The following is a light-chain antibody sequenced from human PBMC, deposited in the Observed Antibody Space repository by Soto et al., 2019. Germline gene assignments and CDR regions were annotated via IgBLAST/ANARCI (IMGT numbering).Light chain of an antibody. CDR1: SSDVGGYNY. CDR3: CSYVGRFVV. J-gene: IGLJ2*01. V-gene: IGLV2-11*01. CDR2: DVS. Sequence: QSVLTQPRSVSGSPGQSVTISCTGTSSDVGGYNYVSWYQQHPGKAPKLMIYDVSKRPSGVPDRFSGSKSGNTASLTISGLQAEDEADYSCCSYVGRFVVFGGGTKLTAL.